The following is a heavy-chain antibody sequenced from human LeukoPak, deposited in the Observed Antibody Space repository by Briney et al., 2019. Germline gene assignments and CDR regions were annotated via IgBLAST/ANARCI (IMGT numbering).Heavy chain of an antibody. CDR2: MKKDGSET. CDR3: GRHRSGSGTYFIDH. CDR1: GFTFSSYS. V-gene: IGHV3-7*01. J-gene: IGHJ4*02. D-gene: IGHD3-10*01. Sequence: TGGSLRPSCVVSGFTFSSYSMIWVRQAPGKGLQWVANMKKDGSETNYGDSVKGRFTTSRDNAKNSLYLQMNSLRAEDTAVYYCGRHRSGSGTYFIDHWGQGTLVSVSS.